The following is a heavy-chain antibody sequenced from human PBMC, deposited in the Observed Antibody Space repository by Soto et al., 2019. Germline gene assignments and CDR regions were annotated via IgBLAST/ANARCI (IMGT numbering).Heavy chain of an antibody. V-gene: IGHV3-23*01. CDR1: GFNFRSYA. J-gene: IGHJ5*01. CDR2: ISTSGVP. Sequence: GGSLRLSCAASGFNFRSYARSWARQAPGKGLEWVSSISTSGVPHYADSVKGRFTISRDNSENTLDLQMFSLTTEDTAVYYCAKNYFFDSWGRGTLVTVSS. CDR3: AKNYFFDS. D-gene: IGHD3-9*01.